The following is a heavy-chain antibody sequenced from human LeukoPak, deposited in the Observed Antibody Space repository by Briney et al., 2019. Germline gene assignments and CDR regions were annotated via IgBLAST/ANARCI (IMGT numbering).Heavy chain of an antibody. D-gene: IGHD2/OR15-2a*01. Sequence: GGSLRLSCAASGFTFSGSTMHWVRQASGKGLEWVGLIRSKANSYATAYAASVKGRFTISREDSENTAYLQMNSLKTEDTAVYYCTTGPGNRRFGNWGQGTLVTVSS. CDR1: GFTFSGST. CDR3: TTGPGNRRFGN. J-gene: IGHJ4*02. V-gene: IGHV3-73*01. CDR2: IRSKANSYAT.